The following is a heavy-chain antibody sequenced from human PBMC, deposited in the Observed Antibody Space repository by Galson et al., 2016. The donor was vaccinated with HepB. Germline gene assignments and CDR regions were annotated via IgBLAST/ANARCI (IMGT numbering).Heavy chain of an antibody. CDR3: ARDFYDGSCHYMDY. Sequence: SLRLSCAASGFTFSNYGMNWVRQAPGKGLEWVSAITGSGDSPYYADSVKGRFTISRDTSKNTLYLQMNSLKTEDTAVYYCARDFYDGSCHYMDYWGQGTMVTVSS. CDR1: GFTFSNYG. V-gene: IGHV3-23*01. J-gene: IGHJ4*02. D-gene: IGHD2/OR15-2a*01. CDR2: ITGSGDSP.